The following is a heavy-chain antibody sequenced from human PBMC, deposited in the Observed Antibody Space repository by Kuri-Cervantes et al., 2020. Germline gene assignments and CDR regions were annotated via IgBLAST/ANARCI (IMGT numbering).Heavy chain of an antibody. CDR1: GFTVSSNY. V-gene: IGHV3-66*01. J-gene: IGHJ2*01. CDR2: IYSGGST. D-gene: IGHD3-10*01. Sequence: GESLRLSCAASGFTVSSNYMSWVRQAPGKGLEWVSVIYSGGSTYYADSVKGRFTISRDNSKNTLYLQMNSLRAEDTAVYYCARGQRYYGSGSYNPPKKNWYFDLWGHGTLVTVSS. CDR3: ARGQRYYGSGSYNPPKKNWYFDL.